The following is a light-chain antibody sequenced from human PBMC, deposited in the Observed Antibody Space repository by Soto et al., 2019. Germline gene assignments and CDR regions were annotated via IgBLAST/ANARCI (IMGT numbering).Light chain of an antibody. Sequence: DIQMTQSPSTLSASVGDRVTITCRASQSISSWLAWYQQKPGKAPKLLIYDASSLESGVPSRFTGSGSGTEDTLTISNLQPDDFATYYCQQFGTFGQGPKVDIK. CDR3: QQFGT. CDR1: QSISSW. J-gene: IGKJ1*01. V-gene: IGKV1-5*01. CDR2: DAS.